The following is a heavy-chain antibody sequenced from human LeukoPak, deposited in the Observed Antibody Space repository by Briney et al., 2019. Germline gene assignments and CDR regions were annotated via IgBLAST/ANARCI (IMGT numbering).Heavy chain of an antibody. V-gene: IGHV3-23*01. CDR2: ITTSDGNT. D-gene: IGHD7-27*01. CDR3: AKDGGLWVSAHWGDS. J-gene: IGHJ4*02. CDR1: GFTVSSNY. Sequence: PGGSLRLSCAASGFTVSSNYMSWVRQAPGKGLEWVSTITTSDGNTYYADSVKGRFTVSRDNSKNTLLLQMNSLRAEDTAVYYCAKDGGLWVSAHWGDSWGRGTLVTVSS.